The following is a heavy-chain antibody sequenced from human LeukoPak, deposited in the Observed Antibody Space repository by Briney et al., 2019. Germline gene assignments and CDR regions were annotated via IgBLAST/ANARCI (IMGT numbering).Heavy chain of an antibody. D-gene: IGHD6-6*01. CDR2: ISWNSDSI. CDR3: VKGISARH. CDR1: GFTFDGYT. V-gene: IGHV3-9*01. Sequence: GGSLRFSCAASGFTFDGYTMHWVRQAPGKGLEWVSGISWNSDSIGYADSVKGRFTISRDNAKNSLYLQMNSLRAEDTALYYCVKGISARHWGQGTLVTVSS. J-gene: IGHJ4*02.